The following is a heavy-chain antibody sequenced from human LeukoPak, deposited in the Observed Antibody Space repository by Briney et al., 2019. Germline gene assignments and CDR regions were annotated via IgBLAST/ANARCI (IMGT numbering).Heavy chain of an antibody. D-gene: IGHD2-15*01. V-gene: IGHV4-31*03. CDR2: IYYSGST. J-gene: IGHJ4*02. CDR3: ARDDTASGAVDY. CDR1: GGSISSGGYY. Sequence: SQTLSLTCTASGGSISSGGYYWSWIRQHPGKGLEWIGYIYYSGSTYYNPSLKSRVTISVDTSKNQFSLKLSSVTAADTAVYYCARDDTASGAVDYWGQGTLVTVSS.